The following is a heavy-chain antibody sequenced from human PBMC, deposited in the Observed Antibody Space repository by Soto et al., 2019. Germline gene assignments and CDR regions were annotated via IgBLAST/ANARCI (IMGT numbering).Heavy chain of an antibody. J-gene: IGHJ6*02. V-gene: IGHV3-9*01. Sequence: PGGSLRLSCAASGFTFDDYAMHWVRQAPGKGLEWVSGISWNSGSIGYADSVKGRFTISRDNAKNSLYLQMNSLRAEDTALYYCAKDIAPITMVRGVIITGHYGMDVWGQGTTVTVSS. CDR1: GFTFDDYA. CDR3: AKDIAPITMVRGVIITGHYGMDV. CDR2: ISWNSGSI. D-gene: IGHD3-10*01.